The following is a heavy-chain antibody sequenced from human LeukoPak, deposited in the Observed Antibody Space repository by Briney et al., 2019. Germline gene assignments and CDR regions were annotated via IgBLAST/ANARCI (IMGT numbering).Heavy chain of an antibody. V-gene: IGHV3-30*03. CDR2: ISYDGSNK. Sequence: PGGSLRLSCAASGFTFSSYGMHWVRQAPGKGLEWVAVISYDGSNKFYADSVKGRFTISRDNAKNTLYLQMNGLRAEDTAVYYCASTACSTGCYVGEGFDYWGQGTLVTASS. J-gene: IGHJ4*02. D-gene: IGHD2-2*01. CDR1: GFTFSSYG. CDR3: ASTACSTGCYVGEGFDY.